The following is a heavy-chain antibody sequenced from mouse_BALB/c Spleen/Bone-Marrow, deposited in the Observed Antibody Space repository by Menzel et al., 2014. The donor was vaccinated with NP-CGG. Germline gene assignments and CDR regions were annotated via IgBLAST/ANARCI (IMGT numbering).Heavy chain of an antibody. CDR1: GFTFSDYG. CDR3: ARDRGRYRYFDV. V-gene: IGHV5-15*02. CDR2: IGNLAYSI. D-gene: IGHD3-1*01. Sequence: EVMLVESGGGLVQPGGSRKLSCAASGFTFSDYGMAWVRQAPGKGPEWVAFIGNLAYSIYYADTVTGRSTISRENAKNTLYLEMSSLRSEDTAMYYCARDRGRYRYFDVWGAGTTVTVSS. J-gene: IGHJ1*01.